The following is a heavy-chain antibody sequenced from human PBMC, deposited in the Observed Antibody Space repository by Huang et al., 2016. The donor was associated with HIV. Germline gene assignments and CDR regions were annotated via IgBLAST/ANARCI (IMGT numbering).Heavy chain of an antibody. D-gene: IGHD4-17*01. Sequence: QAQLVQSGAEVKKPGASVKVSCKASGYTFTSYHMHWVRQAPGQGLEWMGILKPSGGSTRYAQEVQDRGAKTRDTSTSTVDMEVSSLRSDDTAVYYCARDLSRYGDGYYYYMDVWGKGTTVTVSS. CDR2: LKPSGGST. V-gene: IGHV1-46*03. CDR3: ARDLSRYGDGYYYYMDV. J-gene: IGHJ6*03. CDR1: GYTFTSYH.